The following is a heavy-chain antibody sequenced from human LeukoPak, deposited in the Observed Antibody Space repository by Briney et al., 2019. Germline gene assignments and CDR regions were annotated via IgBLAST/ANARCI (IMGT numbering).Heavy chain of an antibody. J-gene: IGHJ4*02. Sequence: PGGSLRLSCAASGFTFSNYGMHWVRQAPGKGLEWVSAISGSGGSTYYADSVKGRFTISRDNSKNTLYLQMNSLRAEDTAVYYCAKDRMGYSSSWYSTPVDYWGQGTLVTVSS. CDR1: GFTFSNYG. D-gene: IGHD6-13*01. CDR2: ISGSGGST. V-gene: IGHV3-23*01. CDR3: AKDRMGYSSSWYSTPVDY.